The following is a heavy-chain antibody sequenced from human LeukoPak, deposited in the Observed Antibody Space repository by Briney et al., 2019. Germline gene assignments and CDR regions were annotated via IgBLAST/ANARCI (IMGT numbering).Heavy chain of an antibody. Sequence: SVKVSCKASGGTFSSYAISWVRQAPGQGLEWMGGIIPIFGTANYAQKFQGRVTITTDESTSTAYMELSSLRSEDTAVYYCARVVVYDSSGNDAFDIWGQGTMVTVSS. J-gene: IGHJ3*02. V-gene: IGHV1-69*05. CDR2: IIPIFGTA. CDR3: ARVVVYDSSGNDAFDI. CDR1: GGTFSSYA. D-gene: IGHD3-22*01.